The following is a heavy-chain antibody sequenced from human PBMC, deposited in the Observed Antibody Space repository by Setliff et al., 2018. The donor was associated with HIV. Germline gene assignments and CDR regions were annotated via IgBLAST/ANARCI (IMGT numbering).Heavy chain of an antibody. V-gene: IGHV1-46*01. CDR3: ASKGGSETYPDSDAFDI. J-gene: IGHJ3*02. Sequence: ASVPVSYKASVYTFSSNYMHWVRQAPGQGLEWMGLINHTVDITFYPQKFQDRVTMTRDTSTSTVYLELRSLRSEATAVYFCASKGGSETYPDSDAFDIWGQGTQVTVSS. CDR1: VYTFSSNY. D-gene: IGHD3-10*01. CDR2: INHTVDIT.